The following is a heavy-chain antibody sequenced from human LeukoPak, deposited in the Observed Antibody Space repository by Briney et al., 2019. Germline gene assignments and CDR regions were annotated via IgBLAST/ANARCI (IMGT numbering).Heavy chain of an antibody. CDR1: GFTFSSYS. V-gene: IGHV3-21*01. CDR2: ISSSSSYI. CDR3: TREGISYTIHEIDY. D-gene: IGHD2-2*02. Sequence: KPGGSLRLSCAASGFTFSSYSMNWVRQAPGKGLEWVSSISSSSSYIYYADSVKGRFTIPRDNAKNSLYLQMNSLRAEDTAVYYCTREGISYTIHEIDYWGQGTLVTVSS. J-gene: IGHJ4*02.